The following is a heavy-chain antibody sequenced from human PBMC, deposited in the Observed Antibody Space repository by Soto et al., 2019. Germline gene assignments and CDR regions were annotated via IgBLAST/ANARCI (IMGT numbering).Heavy chain of an antibody. Sequence: QVQLVQSGAEVKKPGSSVKVSCKASGGTFSSYAISWVRQAPGQGLGWLGGIIPILGTANYAQKFQARVTITADESTSSAYMELSTMRSEDTAVYYCASRRGGTIWYFDLWGRGTLVTVSS. CDR2: IIPILGTA. CDR3: ASRRGGTIWYFDL. D-gene: IGHD2-15*01. CDR1: GGTFSSYA. J-gene: IGHJ2*01. V-gene: IGHV1-69*12.